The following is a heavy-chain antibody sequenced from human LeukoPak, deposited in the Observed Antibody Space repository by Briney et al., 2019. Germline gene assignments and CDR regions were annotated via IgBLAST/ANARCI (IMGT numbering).Heavy chain of an antibody. D-gene: IGHD6-19*01. V-gene: IGHV3-23*01. CDR3: AKGAVAGYYYYGMDV. Sequence: GGSLRLSCAASGFTFSSYAMSWVRQAPGKGLEWVSVISGSGGSTYYADSVKGRFTTSRDNSKNTLYLQMNSLRAEDTAVYYCAKGAVAGYYYYGMDVWGQGTTVTVSS. CDR1: GFTFSSYA. CDR2: ISGSGGST. J-gene: IGHJ6*02.